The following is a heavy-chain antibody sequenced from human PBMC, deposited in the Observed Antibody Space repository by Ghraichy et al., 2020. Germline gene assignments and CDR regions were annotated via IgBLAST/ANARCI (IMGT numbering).Heavy chain of an antibody. CDR2: ISSSSSYI. J-gene: IGHJ6*02. Sequence: GGSLRLSCAASGFTFSSYSMNWVRQAPGKGLEWVSSISSSSSYIYYADSVKGRFTISRDNAKNSLYLQMNSLRAEDTAVYYCARSVSPTVRGGGMDVWGQGTTVNVAS. CDR3: ARSVSPTVRGGGMDV. V-gene: IGHV3-21*01. D-gene: IGHD4-17*01. CDR1: GFTFSSYS.